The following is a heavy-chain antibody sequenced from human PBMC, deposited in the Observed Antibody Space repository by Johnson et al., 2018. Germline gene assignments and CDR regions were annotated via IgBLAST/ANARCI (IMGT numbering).Heavy chain of an antibody. CDR1: GGSISSYY. J-gene: IGHJ6*02. CDR2: IYYSGST. Sequence: QVQLQESGPGLVKPSETLSLTCTVSGGSISSYYWSWIRQPPGTGLEWIGYIYYSGSTNYNPSLKRRVTISVETSKNQFSLKLSSVTAADTAGYYCARDTGHPDIRDYGDYYYYGMDVWGQGTTVTVSS. CDR3: ARDTGHPDIRDYGDYYYYGMDV. V-gene: IGHV4-59*01. D-gene: IGHD4-17*01.